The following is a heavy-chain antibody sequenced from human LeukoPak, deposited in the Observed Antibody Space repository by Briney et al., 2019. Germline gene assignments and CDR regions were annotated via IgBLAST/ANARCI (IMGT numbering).Heavy chain of an antibody. CDR3: ARAMGSSSSWFDP. D-gene: IGHD6-6*01. CDR1: GGTFSSYA. CDR2: IIPIFGTA. V-gene: IGHV1-69*05. Sequence: ASVEVSCKASGGTFSSYAISWARQAPGQGLEWMGGIIPIFGTANYAQKFQGRVTITTDESTSTAYMELSSLRSEDTAVYYCARAMGSSSSWFDPWGQGTLVTVSS. J-gene: IGHJ5*02.